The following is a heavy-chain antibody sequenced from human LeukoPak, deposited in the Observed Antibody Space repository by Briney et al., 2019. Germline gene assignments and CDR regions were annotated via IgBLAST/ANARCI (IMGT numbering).Heavy chain of an antibody. CDR3: ARDVSVGTYYFDC. D-gene: IGHD1-26*01. J-gene: IGHJ4*02. Sequence: GSSVKVSCKASGYTFTNYALHWVRQAPGQRREWGGWINAGDGNIKYSQDFQGRVTITRNTSASTAYMDLSSLRSEDVAVYYCARDVSVGTYYFDCWGQGTLVTASS. CDR1: GYTFTNYA. CDR2: INAGDGNI. V-gene: IGHV1-3*03.